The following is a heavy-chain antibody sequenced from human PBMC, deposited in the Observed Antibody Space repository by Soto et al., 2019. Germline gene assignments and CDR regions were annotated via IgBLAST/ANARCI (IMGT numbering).Heavy chain of an antibody. V-gene: IGHV3-15*07. Sequence: GGSLRLSCAVSGFTFNNAWMNWVRQAPGKGLEWVGRIKPKTDGETTDYAAPVKGRFTISRDDSNNTLHLQMNSLKTEDTATYFCTQGPLPLPDYWGQGTLVTVSS. J-gene: IGHJ4*02. CDR2: IKPKTDGETT. CDR3: TQGPLPLPDY. CDR1: GFTFNNAW.